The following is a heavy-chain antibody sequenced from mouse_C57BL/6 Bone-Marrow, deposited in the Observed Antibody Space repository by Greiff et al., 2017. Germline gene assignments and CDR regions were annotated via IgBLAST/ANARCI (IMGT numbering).Heavy chain of an antibody. J-gene: IGHJ3*01. V-gene: IGHV5-6*01. CDR3: ARHGYDYAWFAY. CDR1: GFTFSSYG. D-gene: IGHD2-4*01. Sequence: EVQLVESGGDLVKPGGSLKLSCAASGFTFSSYGMSWVRQTPDKRLEWVATISSGGSYTSYPDSVKGRFTISRDNAKNTLYLQMSSLKSEDTAMYYCARHGYDYAWFAYWGQGTLVTVSA. CDR2: ISSGGSYT.